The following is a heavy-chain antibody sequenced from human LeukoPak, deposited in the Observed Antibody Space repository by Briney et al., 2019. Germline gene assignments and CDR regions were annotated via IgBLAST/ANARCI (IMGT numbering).Heavy chain of an antibody. V-gene: IGHV3-74*01. D-gene: IGHD4-11*01. Sequence: PGGSLRLSCAASGFTFSTYWMHWVRQAPGKGLVWLSCINSDGSSATYADSVKGRFTISRDNAKNTLYLQMNSLRAEDTAVYYCARGLTVTNSYYFDYWGQGTLVTVSS. J-gene: IGHJ4*02. CDR2: INSDGSSA. CDR1: GFTFSTYW. CDR3: ARGLTVTNSYYFDY.